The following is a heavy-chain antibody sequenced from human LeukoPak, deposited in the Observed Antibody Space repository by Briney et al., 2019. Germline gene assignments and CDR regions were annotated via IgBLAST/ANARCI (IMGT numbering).Heavy chain of an antibody. Sequence: GGSLKLSCAASGVIISSYAMSWVRQAPGKGLEWVSAINGRGDNTYYADFVKGRFTISRDNSKSTVYLQMNSLRTEDTAVYYCAKDRVSPGFNWFDPWGQGTLVTVSS. D-gene: IGHD2/OR15-2a*01. J-gene: IGHJ5*02. CDR2: INGRGDNT. CDR1: GVIISSYA. CDR3: AKDRVSPGFNWFDP. V-gene: IGHV3-23*01.